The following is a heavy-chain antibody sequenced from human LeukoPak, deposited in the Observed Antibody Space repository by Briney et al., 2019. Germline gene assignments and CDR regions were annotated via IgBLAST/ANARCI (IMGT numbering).Heavy chain of an antibody. CDR3: AKVRGAKVVCRGGSCYSWYFDY. J-gene: IGHJ4*02. V-gene: IGHV3-30*18. D-gene: IGHD2-15*01. CDR2: ISYDGSNK. Sequence: GGSLRLSCAASGFTFGSYGMHWVRQAPGKGLEWVAVISYDGSNKYYADSVKGRFTISRDNSKNTLYLQMNSLRAEDTAVYYCAKVRGAKVVCRGGSCYSWYFDYWGQGTLVTVSS. CDR1: GFTFGSYG.